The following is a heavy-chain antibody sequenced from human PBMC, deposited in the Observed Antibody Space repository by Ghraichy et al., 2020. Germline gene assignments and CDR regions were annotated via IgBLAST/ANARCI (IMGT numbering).Heavy chain of an antibody. D-gene: IGHD2-21*01. CDR1: GGSISSYY. CDR2: IHARGGT. CDR3: VRGVVIGISPIWFDP. J-gene: IGHJ5*02. Sequence: SETLSLTCTVSGGSISSYYWNWIRQPAGKGLEWIGHIHARGGTNYNPSLKSRVTMSVDTSKSQFSLRLSSVTAADTAIYYCVRGVVIGISPIWFDPWGQGTRVTVSS. V-gene: IGHV4-4*07.